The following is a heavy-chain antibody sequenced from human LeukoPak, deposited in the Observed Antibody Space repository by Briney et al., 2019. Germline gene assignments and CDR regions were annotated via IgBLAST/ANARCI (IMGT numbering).Heavy chain of an antibody. V-gene: IGHV4-39*07. D-gene: IGHD6-19*01. CDR1: GGSISTYY. CDR2: IYYSGST. J-gene: IGHJ5*02. CDR3: ARERAVAGVGNWFDP. Sequence: SETLSLTCTVSGGSISTYYWGWIRQPPGKGLEWIGSIYYSGSTYYNPSLKSRVTISVDTSKNQFSLKLSSVTAADTAVYYCARERAVAGVGNWFDPWGQGTLVTVSS.